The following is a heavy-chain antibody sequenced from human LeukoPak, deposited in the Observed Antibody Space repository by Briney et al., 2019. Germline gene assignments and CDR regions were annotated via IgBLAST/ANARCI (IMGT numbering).Heavy chain of an antibody. CDR2: IYKSGSI. Sequence: SETLSLTCSVSGDSLRTENWSWIRQPPGKGLEWIGYIYKSGSINYNPSLKSRFTISVEKPKNQFSLILSSVTAADTAVYYCARVGEMGTVRDWGQGSLVTVSS. CDR3: ARVGEMGTVRD. D-gene: IGHD3-16*01. J-gene: IGHJ4*02. V-gene: IGHV4-59*01. CDR1: GDSLRTEN.